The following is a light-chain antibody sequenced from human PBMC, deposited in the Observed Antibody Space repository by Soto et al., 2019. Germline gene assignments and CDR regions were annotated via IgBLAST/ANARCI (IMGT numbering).Light chain of an antibody. Sequence: VVVTQSPLSLPVTPGEPASMSCRASQSLLHTNGINYLHWYLQKPGQSPQLLIYLGSHRASGVPDRFSGSGSGTEYTLRISRVEAEDVGVYYCMQPLQSWTFGQGTK. J-gene: IGKJ1*01. V-gene: IGKV2-28*01. CDR1: QSLLHTNGINY. CDR3: MQPLQSWT. CDR2: LGS.